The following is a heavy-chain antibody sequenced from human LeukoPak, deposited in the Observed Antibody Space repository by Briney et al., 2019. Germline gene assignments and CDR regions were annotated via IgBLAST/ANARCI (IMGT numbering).Heavy chain of an antibody. CDR1: GFTFSSYA. CDR3: AKDPDVLLWFGELLSSFDP. Sequence: PGGSLRLSCAASGFTFSSYAMSWVRQAPGKGLEWVSAISGSGGSTYYADSVKRRFTISRDNSKNTLYLQMNSLRAEDTAVYYCAKDPDVLLWFGELLSSFDPWGQGTLVTVSS. CDR2: ISGSGGST. D-gene: IGHD3-10*01. J-gene: IGHJ5*02. V-gene: IGHV3-23*01.